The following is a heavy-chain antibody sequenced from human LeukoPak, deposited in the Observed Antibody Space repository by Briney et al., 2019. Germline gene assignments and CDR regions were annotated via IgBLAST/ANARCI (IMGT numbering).Heavy chain of an antibody. CDR1: GDTFTTYA. J-gene: IGHJ5*02. CDR3: ARAGIPGYCTNVTCSNWLDP. Sequence: SVKVSCKASGDTFTTYAIIWVRQAPGQGLEWMGGIIPMFGTPNYAQRLQGRVTITADKSTKKAYMELRSLRYEDTAVYFCARAGIPGYCTNVTCSNWLDPWGQGTLVTVSS. D-gene: IGHD2-8*01. CDR2: IIPMFGTP. V-gene: IGHV1-69*06.